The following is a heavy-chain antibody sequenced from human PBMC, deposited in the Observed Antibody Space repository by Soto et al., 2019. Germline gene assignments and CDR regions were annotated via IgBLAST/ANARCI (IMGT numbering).Heavy chain of an antibody. CDR1: GGSISSGDYY. CDR3: ARWWSGSRQGFDP. D-gene: IGHD3-3*01. V-gene: IGHV4-31*02. J-gene: IGHJ5*02. CDR2: IYYSGST. Sequence: LFGGSISSGDYYWSWIRQHPGKGLEWIGYIYYSGSTYYNPSLKSRVTISVDTSKNQFSLKLSSVTAADTAVYYCARWWSGSRQGFDPWGQGTLVTVSS.